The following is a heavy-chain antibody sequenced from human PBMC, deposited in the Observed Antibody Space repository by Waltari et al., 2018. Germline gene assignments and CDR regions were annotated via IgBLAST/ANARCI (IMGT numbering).Heavy chain of an antibody. CDR1: GFTFSSYS. J-gene: IGHJ3*02. D-gene: IGHD5-18*01. V-gene: IGHV3-21*01. CDR3: ARALRKKTMVTEDAFDI. Sequence: EVQLVESGGGLVKPGGSLRLSCAASGFTFSSYSMNWVRQAPGKGLGWVSSIISSSYIYYADSVKGRFTISRDNAKNSLYLQMNSLRAEDTAVYYCARALRKKTMVTEDAFDIWGQGTMVTVSS. CDR2: IISSSYI.